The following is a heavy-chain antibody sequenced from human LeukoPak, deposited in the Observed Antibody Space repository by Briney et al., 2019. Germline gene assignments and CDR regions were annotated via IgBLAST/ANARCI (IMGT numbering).Heavy chain of an antibody. V-gene: IGHV3-7*01. CDR2: INQGGGDT. J-gene: IGHJ4*02. D-gene: IGHD6-6*01. CDR1: GFIFSTHW. Sequence: GGSLRLSCAGSGFIFSTHWMSWVRQAPGKGLEWVASINQGGGDTYYVESVKGRFTISRDNAMNSFFLQMNSLRAEDTAVYYCARLIGDRTIYDYWGQGTLVTVSS. CDR3: ARLIGDRTIYDY.